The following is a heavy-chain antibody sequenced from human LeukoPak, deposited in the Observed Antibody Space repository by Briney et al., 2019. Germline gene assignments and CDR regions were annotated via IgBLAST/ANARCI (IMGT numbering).Heavy chain of an antibody. J-gene: IGHJ6*03. CDR1: GFTFSSYA. D-gene: IGHD6-13*01. CDR3: AKAGSSSRNYYYYYYMDV. CDR2: ISGSGGST. V-gene: IGHV3-23*01. Sequence: GGSLRLSCAASGFTFSSYAMSWVRQAPGKGLEWVSAISGSGGSTYYADSVKGRFTISRDNSKNTLYLQMNSLRAEDKAVYYCAKAGSSSRNYYYYYYMDVWGKGTTVTVSS.